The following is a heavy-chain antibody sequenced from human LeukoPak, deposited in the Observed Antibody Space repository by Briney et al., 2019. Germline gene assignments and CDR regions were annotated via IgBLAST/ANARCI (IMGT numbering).Heavy chain of an antibody. CDR2: ISGGGVST. J-gene: IGHJ4*02. Sequence: GGSLRLSCAASGFTFSAYAMTWVRQAPGKGLEWVSVISGGGVSTYYADSVKGRFTISRDNSKNTLYLQMNGPRAEDTAVYYCAKDRRYSTVYYYFDYWGQGALVTVSS. CDR3: AKDRRYSTVYYYFDY. CDR1: GFTFSAYA. D-gene: IGHD3-16*02. V-gene: IGHV3-23*01.